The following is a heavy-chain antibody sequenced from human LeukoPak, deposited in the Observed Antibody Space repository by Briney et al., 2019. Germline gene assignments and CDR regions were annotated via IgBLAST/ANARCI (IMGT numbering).Heavy chain of an antibody. V-gene: IGHV3-21*01. CDR2: ISSSSSYI. CDR3: ARVSSADSGSYYYYYYYMDV. Sequence: GGSLRLSCAASGFTFSSYSMNWVRQAPGKGLEWVSSISSSSSYIYYADSVKGRFTISRDNAKNSLYLQMNSLRAEDTAVYYCARVSSADSGSYYYYYYYMDVWGKGTTVTVSS. CDR1: GFTFSSYS. J-gene: IGHJ6*03. D-gene: IGHD1-26*01.